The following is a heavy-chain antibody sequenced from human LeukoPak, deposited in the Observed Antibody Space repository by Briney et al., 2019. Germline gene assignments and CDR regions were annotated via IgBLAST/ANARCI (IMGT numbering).Heavy chain of an antibody. J-gene: IGHJ5*02. V-gene: IGHV1-2*02. CDR1: GYTFIGYY. Sequence: ASVKVSCKASGYTFIGYYMHWVRQAPAHGPEWTGWINPKTGGTKYAQKFHGRLTMTRDTSISTAYMEPSRLRSDDTAVYYCARGPALYYDILTGSTYNYFDPWGQGTLVTVSS. CDR2: INPKTGGT. D-gene: IGHD3-9*01. CDR3: ARGPALYYDILTGSTYNYFDP.